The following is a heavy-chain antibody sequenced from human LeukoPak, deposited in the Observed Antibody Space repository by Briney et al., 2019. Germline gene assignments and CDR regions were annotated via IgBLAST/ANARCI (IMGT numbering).Heavy chain of an antibody. CDR2: INPNSGGT. D-gene: IGHD3-10*01. V-gene: IGHV1-2*04. CDR1: GYTFTGYY. Sequence: GASVKVSCKASGYTFTGYYMHWVRQAPGQGLEWMGWINPNSGGTNYAQKFQGWVTMTRDTSISTAYMELSSLRSEDTAVYYCASFASGSYYRYYYYGMDVWGQGTTVTVSS. J-gene: IGHJ6*02. CDR3: ASFASGSYYRYYYYGMDV.